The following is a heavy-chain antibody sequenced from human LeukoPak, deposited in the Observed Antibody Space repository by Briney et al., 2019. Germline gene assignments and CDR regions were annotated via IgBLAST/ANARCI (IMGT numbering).Heavy chain of an antibody. J-gene: IGHJ4*02. CDR3: ARGGSSSCDY. V-gene: IGHV1-2*02. CDR2: INPNSGAT. CDR1: GYTFSGYY. D-gene: IGHD6-13*01. Sequence: ASVKVSCKASGYTFSGYYLHWVRQAPGQGLEWMAWINPNSGATDYAQKFKGRVTMSRDTYTATVYMEVSGLTSDDTAVYYCARGGSSSCDYWGQGTQATVSS.